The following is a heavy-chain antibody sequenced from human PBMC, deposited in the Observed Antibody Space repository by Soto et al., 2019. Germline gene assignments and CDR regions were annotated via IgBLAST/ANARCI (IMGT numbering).Heavy chain of an antibody. CDR1: GFTFSSYA. CDR3: AKDRLPYNWNHARRLDY. Sequence: GGSLRLSCAASGFTFSSYAMSWVRQAPGKGLEWVSAISGSGGSTYYADSVKGRFTISRDNSKNTLYLQMNSLRAEDTAVYYCAKDRLPYNWNHARRLDYWGQGTLVTVSS. D-gene: IGHD1-20*01. V-gene: IGHV3-23*01. J-gene: IGHJ4*02. CDR2: ISGSGGST.